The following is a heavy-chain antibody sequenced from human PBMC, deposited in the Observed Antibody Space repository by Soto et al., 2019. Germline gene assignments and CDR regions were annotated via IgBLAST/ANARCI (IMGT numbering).Heavy chain of an antibody. CDR2: ISAYNGNT. CDR1: GYTFTSYG. V-gene: IGHV1-18*01. CDR3: ARVEDIVVVPAASWFDP. J-gene: IGHJ5*02. D-gene: IGHD2-2*01. Sequence: ASAKVSCKASGYTFTSYGISWVRQATGQGLEWMGWISAYNGNTNYAQKLQGRVTMTTGTSTSTAYMELRSLRSDDTAVYYCARVEDIVVVPAASWFDPWGQGTLVTVSS.